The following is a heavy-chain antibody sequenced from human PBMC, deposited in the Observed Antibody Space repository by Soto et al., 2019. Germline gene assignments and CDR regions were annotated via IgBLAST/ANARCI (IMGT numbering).Heavy chain of an antibody. CDR2: IKPDGSDQ. Sequence: EVQLVESGGGLVLPGGSLRLSCAASGFTFSSLWMSWVRQAPGKGLEWVANIKPDGSDQYYVDSVKGRVTISRDNARNPLYLQMNSLRGDDTAVYYCTRAGGSYYFDFWGQGTLVTVSA. D-gene: IGHD3-10*01. CDR3: TRAGGSYYFDF. V-gene: IGHV3-7*01. CDR1: GFTFSSLW. J-gene: IGHJ4*02.